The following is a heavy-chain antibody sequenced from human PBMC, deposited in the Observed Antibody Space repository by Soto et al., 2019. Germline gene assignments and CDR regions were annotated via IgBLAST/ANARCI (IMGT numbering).Heavy chain of an antibody. CDR1: GGSISSSSYY. J-gene: IGHJ4*02. V-gene: IGHV4-39*01. CDR2: IYYSGST. CDR3: ATLWFGEGNY. Sequence: QLQLQESGPGLVKPSETLSLTCTVSGGSISSSSYYWGWIRQPPGKGLEWIGSIYYSGSTYYNPSPKSRFTISVDTSKNQFSLELSSVTAADTAVYYCATLWFGEGNYWGQGTLVTVSS. D-gene: IGHD3-10*01.